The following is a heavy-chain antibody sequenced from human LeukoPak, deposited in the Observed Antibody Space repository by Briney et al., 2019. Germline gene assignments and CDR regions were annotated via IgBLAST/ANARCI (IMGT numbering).Heavy chain of an antibody. D-gene: IGHD2-2*01. CDR3: ARQESQYQLPFDY. V-gene: IGHV4-39*01. CDR2: IYYSGST. CDR1: GVSISSSSYY. Sequence: SETLSLTCTVSGVSISSSSYYWGWIRQPPGKGLEWIGSIYYSGSTYYTPSLKSRVTISVDTSKNQFSLKLSSVTAADTAVYYCARQESQYQLPFDYWGQGTLVTVSS. J-gene: IGHJ4*02.